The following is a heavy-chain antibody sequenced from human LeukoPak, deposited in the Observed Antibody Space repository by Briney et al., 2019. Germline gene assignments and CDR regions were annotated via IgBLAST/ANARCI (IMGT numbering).Heavy chain of an antibody. Sequence: GASVKVSCKASGGTFSSYAISWVRQAPGQGLEWMGGVIPIFGTANYAQKFQGRVTITADKSTSTAYMELSSLRSEDTAVYYCARAATSGSYLNDAFDIWGQGTMVTVSS. D-gene: IGHD1-26*01. CDR1: GGTFSSYA. J-gene: IGHJ3*02. CDR3: ARAATSGSYLNDAFDI. CDR2: VIPIFGTA. V-gene: IGHV1-69*06.